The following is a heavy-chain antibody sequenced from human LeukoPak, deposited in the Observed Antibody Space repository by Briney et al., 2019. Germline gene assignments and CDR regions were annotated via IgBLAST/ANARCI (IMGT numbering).Heavy chain of an antibody. D-gene: IGHD1-14*01. Sequence: GASXXVXCKASGXTFTXYYMHWVRQAPGQGLEWMGRINPNSGGTNYAQKFQGRVTMTRDTSISTAYMELSRLRSDDTAVYYCARAPNRRTAYYMDVWGKGTTVTVSS. CDR1: GXTFTXYY. V-gene: IGHV1-2*06. CDR2: INPNSGGT. CDR3: ARAPNRRTAYYMDV. J-gene: IGHJ6*03.